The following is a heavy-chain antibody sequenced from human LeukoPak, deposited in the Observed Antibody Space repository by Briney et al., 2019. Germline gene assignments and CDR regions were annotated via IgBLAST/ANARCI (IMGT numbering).Heavy chain of an antibody. CDR2: ILGSGISS. V-gene: IGHV3-23*01. CDR1: GFIFSNYW. CDR3: GTPQSPSRGFYMDV. J-gene: IGHJ6*03. Sequence: GGSLRLSCAASGFIFSNYWMSWVRHAPGKGLEWVAAILGSGISSYYADSVKGRFTISRDNSKNTLYLQMNSLRAEDTAVYYCGTPQSPSRGFYMDVWGKGTTVTVSS.